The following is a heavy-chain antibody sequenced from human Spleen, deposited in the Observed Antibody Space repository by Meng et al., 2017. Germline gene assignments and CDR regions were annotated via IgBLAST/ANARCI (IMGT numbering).Heavy chain of an antibody. CDR3: ARAGLLFGVQSVEVGY. CDR2: INAVFGTT. Sequence: SVKVSCKALGGIFSNYVIGWVRQAPGQGLEWMGGINAVFGTTNYAQKFQGRVTITTDESTSTVYMELTRLRSDDTAVYYCARAGLLFGVQSVEVGYWGQGTLVTVSS. V-gene: IGHV1-69*05. D-gene: IGHD3-16*01. CDR1: GGIFSNYV. J-gene: IGHJ4*02.